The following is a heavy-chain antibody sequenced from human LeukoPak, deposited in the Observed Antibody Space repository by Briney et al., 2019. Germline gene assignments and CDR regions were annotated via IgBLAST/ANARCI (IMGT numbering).Heavy chain of an antibody. V-gene: IGHV3-48*03. CDR1: GFTFSSYE. CDR2: ISSSGSTI. J-gene: IGHJ4*02. D-gene: IGHD6-19*01. Sequence: GGSLRLSCAASGFTFSSYEMNWVRQAPGKGLEWVSYISSSGSTIYYADSVKGRFTISRDNSKNSLYLQMNSLRTEDTALYYCAKEGSGWYIGYFDYWGQGTLVTVSS. CDR3: AKEGSGWYIGYFDY.